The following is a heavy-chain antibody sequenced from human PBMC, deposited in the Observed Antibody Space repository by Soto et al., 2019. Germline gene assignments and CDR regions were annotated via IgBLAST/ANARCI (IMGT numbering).Heavy chain of an antibody. D-gene: IGHD6-13*01. CDR3: AKDQLIAAAGTCAY. CDR1: GFTFSSYA. Sequence: GGSLRLSCAASGFTFSSYAMSWVRQPPGKGLEWVSAISGSGGSTYYADSVKGRFTISRDNSKNTLYLQMNSLRAEDTAVYYCAKDQLIAAAGTCAYWGQGTLVTVSS. J-gene: IGHJ4*02. CDR2: ISGSGGST. V-gene: IGHV3-23*01.